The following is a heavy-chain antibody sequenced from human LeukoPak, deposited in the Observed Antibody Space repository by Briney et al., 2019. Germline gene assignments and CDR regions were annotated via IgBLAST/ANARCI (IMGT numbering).Heavy chain of an antibody. CDR2: IKHDGSQK. V-gene: IGHV3-7*01. CDR3: ARDSSRGDFEY. D-gene: IGHD3-10*01. Sequence: GGSLRLSCAASGFTFSNYWMSWVRQAPGKGLEWVANIKHDGSQKEHVDSVKGRFTISRDNAKNSLFLQMNSLRAEDTAVYFCARDSSRGDFEYWGQGTLVTVSS. CDR1: GFTFSNYW. J-gene: IGHJ4*02.